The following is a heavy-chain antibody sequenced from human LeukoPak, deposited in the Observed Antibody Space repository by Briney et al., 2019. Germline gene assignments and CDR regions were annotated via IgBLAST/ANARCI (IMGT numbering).Heavy chain of an antibody. CDR3: ARHPGGVVGASFYYGMDV. V-gene: IGHV4-59*08. D-gene: IGHD2-15*01. CDR2: IYCSGST. CDR1: DGSITSSY. Sequence: SETRSPTCSVPDGSITSSYWSWSRQPPGKGLEWSGYIYCSGSTNYHPSLKSRVTISVDTSKNQFSLQLSSVTAADTAVYYCARHPGGVVGASFYYGMDVWGQGTTVTVSS. J-gene: IGHJ6*02.